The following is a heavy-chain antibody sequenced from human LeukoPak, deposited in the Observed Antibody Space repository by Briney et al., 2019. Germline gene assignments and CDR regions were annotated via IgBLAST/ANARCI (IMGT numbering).Heavy chain of an antibody. CDR1: GYSFTSYW. J-gene: IGHJ4*02. D-gene: IGHD1-26*01. V-gene: IGHV5-51*01. CDR3: ARRRDWELPTDAFDY. Sequence: GESLKISCKGSGYSFTSYWIGWVRQMPGKGLEWMGSIYPGDSDTRYSPSFQGQVTISADKSISTAYLQWSSLKASDTAMYYCARRRDWELPTDAFDYWGQGTLVTVSS. CDR2: IYPGDSDT.